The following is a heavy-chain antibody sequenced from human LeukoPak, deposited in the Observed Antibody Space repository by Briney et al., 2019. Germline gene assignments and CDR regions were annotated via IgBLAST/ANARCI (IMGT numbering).Heavy chain of an antibody. Sequence: PGGSLRLSCTASGFTFGDYAMSWVRQAPGKGLEWVGFIRSKAYGGTTEYAASVKGRFTISRDDSKSIAYLQMNSLKTEDTAVYYCTRGYCSSTSCWYLDYWGQGTLVTVSS. D-gene: IGHD2-2*01. V-gene: IGHV3-49*04. CDR3: TRGYCSSTSCWYLDY. CDR2: IRSKAYGGTT. CDR1: GFTFGDYA. J-gene: IGHJ4*02.